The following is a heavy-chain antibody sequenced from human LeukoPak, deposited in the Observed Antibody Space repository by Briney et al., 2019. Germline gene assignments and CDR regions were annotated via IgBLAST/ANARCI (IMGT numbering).Heavy chain of an antibody. V-gene: IGHV3-30*02. CDR1: GFTFSSYG. CDR3: AKGRSPYYYDSSGYYPFDY. CDR2: IRYDGSNK. J-gene: IGHJ4*02. D-gene: IGHD3-22*01. Sequence: GGSLRLSCAASGFTFSSYGVHWVRQAPGKGLEWVAFIRYDGSNKYYADSVKGRFTISRDNSKNTLYLQMNSLRAEDTAVYYCAKGRSPYYYDSSGYYPFDYWGQGTLVTVSS.